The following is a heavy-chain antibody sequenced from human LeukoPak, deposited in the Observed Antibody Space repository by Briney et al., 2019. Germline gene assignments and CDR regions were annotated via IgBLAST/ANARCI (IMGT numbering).Heavy chain of an antibody. V-gene: IGHV1-18*01. J-gene: IGHJ4*02. Sequence: ASVTVSCTASGYTFSNYGISWVRQAPGHGLEWMGWISAYNGDTNSAQKLQDRVTMTTDTSTNTAYMELRSLRSDDTAFYYCARAPSFGDYGGDHWGQGTLVTVSS. CDR2: ISAYNGDT. CDR3: ARAPSFGDYGGDH. CDR1: GYTFSNYG. D-gene: IGHD4-17*01.